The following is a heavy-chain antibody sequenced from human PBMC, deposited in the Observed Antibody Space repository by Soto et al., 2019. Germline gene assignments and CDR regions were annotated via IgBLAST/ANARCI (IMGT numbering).Heavy chain of an antibody. Sequence: QVQLVQSGAEVRKPGASVNVSCKASGTTFSTHGIHWVRQAPGQGLEWMGGFVPMFSSSNYALKFQGRLTIVPDDSTVSPYIKLSSLSADYSHIYYPASSRATYYFVHCGQGTLVTVSS. CDR2: FVPMFSSS. CDR3: ASSRATYYFVH. CDR1: GTTFSTHG. V-gene: IGHV1-69*01. J-gene: IGHJ4*02.